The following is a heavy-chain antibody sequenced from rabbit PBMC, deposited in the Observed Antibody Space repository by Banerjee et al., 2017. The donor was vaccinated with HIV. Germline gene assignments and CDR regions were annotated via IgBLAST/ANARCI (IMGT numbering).Heavy chain of an antibody. J-gene: IGHJ4*01. CDR1: GLDFSSSYW. CDR2: IYAGSSGST. Sequence: QEQLVESGGGLVQPEGSLTLTCKASGLDFSSSYWIYWVRQAPGKGLEWIACIYAGSSGSTYYASWAKGRFTISKTSSTTVTLQMTSLTAADTATYFCARAITGSAFNLWGQGTLVTVS. V-gene: IGHV1S45*01. CDR3: ARAITGSAFNL. D-gene: IGHD4-2*01.